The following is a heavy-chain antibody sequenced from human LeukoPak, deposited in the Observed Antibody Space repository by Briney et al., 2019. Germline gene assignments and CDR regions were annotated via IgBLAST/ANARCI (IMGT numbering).Heavy chain of an antibody. D-gene: IGHD5-24*01. J-gene: IGHJ2*01. CDR1: GFTFRNYG. CDR3: ARDRNWATRNWYFDL. CDR2: IWHDGSNK. V-gene: IGHV3-33*01. Sequence: GRSLRLSCAASGFTFRNYGMHWVRQAPGKGLEWVGVIWHDGSNKYHGDSVKGRFTISRDNSQNTLSLQMDSLRAEDTAIYYCARDRNWATRNWYFDLWGRGTLVTVSS.